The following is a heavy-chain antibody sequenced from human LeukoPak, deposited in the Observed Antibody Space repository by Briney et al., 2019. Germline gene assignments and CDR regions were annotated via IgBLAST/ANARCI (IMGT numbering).Heavy chain of an antibody. CDR1: GGSISGYY. J-gene: IGHJ4*02. V-gene: IGHV4-59*01. CDR2: IYFSGST. CDR3: ARGGVATSMLTV. Sequence: SETLSLTCTVSGGSISGYYWSWIRQPPGKGLEWIRYIYFSGSTNYNPSLESRVTISVDTSKNQFSLKLNSVTAADTALYYCARGGVATSMLTVWGQGTLVTVSS. D-gene: IGHD5-18*01.